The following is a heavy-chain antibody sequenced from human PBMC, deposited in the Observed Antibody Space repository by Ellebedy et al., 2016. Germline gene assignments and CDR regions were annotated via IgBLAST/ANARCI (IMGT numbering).Heavy chain of an antibody. V-gene: IGHV4-59*01. Sequence: SETLSLXXTVSGGSISSYYWSWIRQPPGKGLEWIGYIYYSGSTNYNPSLKSRVTISVDTSKNQFSLKLSSVTAADTAVYYCARDMLGYFYFMDVWGQGTTVTVSS. J-gene: IGHJ6*03. CDR2: IYYSGST. CDR1: GGSISSYY. D-gene: IGHD3-16*01. CDR3: ARDMLGYFYFMDV.